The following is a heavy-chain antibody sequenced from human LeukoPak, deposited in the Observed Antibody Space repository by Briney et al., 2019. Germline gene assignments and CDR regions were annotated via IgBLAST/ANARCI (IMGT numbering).Heavy chain of an antibody. V-gene: IGHV1-69*05. CDR2: IIPIFRTA. Sequence: SVQVSCNASGGTFTSYAISWVRQAPGQGLEWMGGIIPIFRTANYAQKFQGRVTITTVESTSTAYMELSSLRSEDTAVYYCARDAHYYDSSGYYSGNWFDPWGQGTLVTVSS. CDR3: ARDAHYYDSSGYYSGNWFDP. J-gene: IGHJ5*02. D-gene: IGHD3-22*01. CDR1: GGTFTSYA.